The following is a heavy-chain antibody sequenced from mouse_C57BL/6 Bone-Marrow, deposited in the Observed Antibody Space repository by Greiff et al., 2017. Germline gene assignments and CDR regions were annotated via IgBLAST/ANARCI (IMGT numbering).Heavy chain of an antibody. CDR3: AWTVLLYYYAMDY. J-gene: IGHJ4*01. CDR2: SYPRSGNT. CDR1: GYTFTSYG. Sequence: QVQLQQSGAELARPGASVKLSCKASGYTFTSYGISWVKQRTGQGLEWIGESYPRSGNTYYNEKFKGKATLTEDKSSSTAYMELRSLTSEDSAVYFCAWTVLLYYYAMDYWGQGTSVTVSS. V-gene: IGHV1-81*01. D-gene: IGHD1-1*01.